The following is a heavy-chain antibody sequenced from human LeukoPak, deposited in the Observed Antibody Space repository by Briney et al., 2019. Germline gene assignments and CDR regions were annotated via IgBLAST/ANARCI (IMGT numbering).Heavy chain of an antibody. V-gene: IGHV3-33*06. CDR2: IWYDGSNK. J-gene: IGHJ4*02. CDR3: AKDHDYGDYLLDY. D-gene: IGHD4-17*01. CDR1: GFTFSSYG. Sequence: RGSLRLSCAASGFTFSSYGMHWVRQAPGKGLEWVTVIWYDGSNKYYADSVKDRFTISRDNSKTTLYLQMNSLRAEDTAVYYCAKDHDYGDYLLDYWGQGTLVTVSS.